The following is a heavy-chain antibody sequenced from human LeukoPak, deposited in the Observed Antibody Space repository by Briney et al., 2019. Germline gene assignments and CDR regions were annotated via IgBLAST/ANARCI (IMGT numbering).Heavy chain of an antibody. Sequence: ASVKVSCKASGYSFTGYYLDWVRQAPGQGLEWMGWINPKSGGTNYAQKFPGRVTMTGDTSISTAYMELSSLRSDDTAIYYCARRVFSGWGYYFDYWGQGTLVTVSS. CDR2: INPKSGGT. D-gene: IGHD6-19*01. CDR3: ARRVFSGWGYYFDY. CDR1: GYSFTGYY. V-gene: IGHV1-2*02. J-gene: IGHJ4*02.